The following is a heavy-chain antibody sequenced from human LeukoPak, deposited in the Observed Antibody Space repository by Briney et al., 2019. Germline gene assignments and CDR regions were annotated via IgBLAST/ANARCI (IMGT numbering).Heavy chain of an antibody. CDR1: GFTLSSHW. D-gene: IGHD1-7*01. Sequence: GGSLRLSCAASGFTLSSHWMPWVRQAPGKGLEWVANIKQDGSQKYYVDSVKGRFTISRDNAKNSMYLQMNSLRAEDTAVYYCARWEIRGTAHQLDYWGQGTLVTVSS. V-gene: IGHV3-7*01. CDR3: ARWEIRGTAHQLDY. CDR2: IKQDGSQK. J-gene: IGHJ4*02.